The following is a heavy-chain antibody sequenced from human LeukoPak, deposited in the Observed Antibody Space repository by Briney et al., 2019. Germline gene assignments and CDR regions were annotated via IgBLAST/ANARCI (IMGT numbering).Heavy chain of an antibody. D-gene: IGHD2-15*01. Sequence: ASVKVSCKASGYTFTSYAMNWVRQAPGQGLELMGWINTNTGNPTYAQGFTGRFVFSLDTSISTAYLQISSLKAEDTAVYYCARALAATPPYYYMDVWGKGTTVTVSS. CDR3: ARALAATPPYYYMDV. V-gene: IGHV7-4-1*02. CDR2: INTNTGNP. J-gene: IGHJ6*03. CDR1: GYTFTSYA.